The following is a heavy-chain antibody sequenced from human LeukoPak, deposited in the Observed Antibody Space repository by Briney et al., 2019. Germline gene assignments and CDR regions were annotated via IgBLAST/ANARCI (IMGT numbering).Heavy chain of an antibody. CDR2: ISGGGGST. J-gene: IGHJ4*02. D-gene: IGHD3-10*01. V-gene: IGHV3-23*01. CDR1: GFTFSSYA. Sequence: GGSLRLSCAASGFTFSSYAMSWVRQAPGKRLEWVSAISGGGGSTYYADSVKGRFTISRDNSKNTLYLQMNSLRAEDTAVYYCAKGGGSGSYTPYYFDYWGQGTLVTVSS. CDR3: AKGGGSGSYTPYYFDY.